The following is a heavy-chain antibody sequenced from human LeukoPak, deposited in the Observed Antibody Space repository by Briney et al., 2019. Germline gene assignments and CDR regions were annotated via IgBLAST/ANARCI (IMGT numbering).Heavy chain of an antibody. J-gene: IGHJ3*02. CDR3: ARDQYYYGSGRSAFDI. Sequence: ASVKVSCKASGYTFTGYYMHWVRQAPGQGLEWMGWINPNSGGTNYAQKFQGRVTMTRDTSISTAYMELSRLRSDDTAVYYCARDQYYYGSGRSAFDIWGQGTMVTVSS. V-gene: IGHV1-2*02. D-gene: IGHD3-10*01. CDR2: INPNSGGT. CDR1: GYTFTGYY.